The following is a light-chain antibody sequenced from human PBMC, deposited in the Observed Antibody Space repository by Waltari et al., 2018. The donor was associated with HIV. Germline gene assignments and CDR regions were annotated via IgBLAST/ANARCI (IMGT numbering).Light chain of an antibody. Sequence: QSALTQPASVSGSPGQSIIISCTGTSRAVGGSNYVSWYQQHPGKAPKLMIYDVSNRPSGISNRFSGSKSGNTASLTISGLQAEDEADYYCSSYTSSSTLVVFGGGTKLTVL. V-gene: IGLV2-14*03. CDR1: SRAVGGSNY. CDR2: DVS. J-gene: IGLJ2*01. CDR3: SSYTSSSTLVV.